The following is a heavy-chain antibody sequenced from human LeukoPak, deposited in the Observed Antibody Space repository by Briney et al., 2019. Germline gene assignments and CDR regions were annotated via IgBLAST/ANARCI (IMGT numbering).Heavy chain of an antibody. J-gene: IGHJ4*02. CDR2: INHRGST. D-gene: IGHD1-26*01. CDR3: ASTVGSTDY. V-gene: IGHV4-34*01. CDR1: GESLSKYY. Sequence: SETLSLTCAVYGESLSKYYWTWIRQSPGKGLEWIGEINHRGSTNLNPSLKSRVTLSVDTSKHQFSLQLTSVTAADAAVYYCASTVGSTDYWGQGTLVTASS.